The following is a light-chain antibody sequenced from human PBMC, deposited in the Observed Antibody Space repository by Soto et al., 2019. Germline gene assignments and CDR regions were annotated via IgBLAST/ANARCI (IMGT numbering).Light chain of an antibody. V-gene: IGKV4-1*01. CDR1: QSVLYSSNNKNY. J-gene: IGKJ1*01. Sequence: DIVMTQSPDSLAVSLGERATINCKSSQSVLYSSNNKNYLAWYQQKPGQPPKLLIYWASTPESGVPDRFSCRGSGTDFTLTISSLQAEDVAVYYCQQYFNTPQTFGQGTKVEIK. CDR3: QQYFNTPQT. CDR2: WAS.